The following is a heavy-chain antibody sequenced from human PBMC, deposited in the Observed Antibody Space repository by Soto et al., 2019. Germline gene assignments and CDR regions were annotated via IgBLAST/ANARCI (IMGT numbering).Heavy chain of an antibody. CDR2: ISYDGSNK. Sequence: GGSLRLSCAASGFTFSSYAMHWVRQAPGKGLEWVAVISYDGSNKYYADSVKGRFTIPRDNSKNTLYLQLNSATPEDTAVYYCARTYSSGRDEKNWFDPWGQGTLVTVSS. CDR3: ARTYSSGRDEKNWFDP. CDR1: GFTFSSYA. D-gene: IGHD6-19*01. J-gene: IGHJ5*02. V-gene: IGHV3-30-3*01.